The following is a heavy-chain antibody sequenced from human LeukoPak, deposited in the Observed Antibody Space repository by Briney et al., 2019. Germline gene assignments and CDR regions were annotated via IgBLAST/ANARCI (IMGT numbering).Heavy chain of an antibody. V-gene: IGHV4-34*01. J-gene: IGHJ6*03. CDR2: INHSGST. Sequence: SSETLSLTCAVYGGSFSGYYWRWVRQPPGKGLEWIGEINHSGSTNYNPSLKSRVIISVDTSKNQFSLKLTSVTAADTAVYYCARGTIAADDYYYMDVWGKGTTVTISS. CDR1: GGSFSGYY. CDR3: ARGTIAADDYYYMDV. D-gene: IGHD6-13*01.